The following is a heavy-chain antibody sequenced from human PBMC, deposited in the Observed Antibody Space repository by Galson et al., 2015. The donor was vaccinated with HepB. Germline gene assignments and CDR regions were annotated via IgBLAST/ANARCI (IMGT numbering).Heavy chain of an antibody. D-gene: IGHD2-15*01. CDR1: GYTFTSYG. CDR2: ISAYNGNT. CDR3: ASRMDIVVVVAKDLDYYYGMDV. V-gene: IGHV1-18*04. J-gene: IGHJ6*02. Sequence: SVKVSCKASGYTFTSYGISWVRQAPGQGLEWMGWISAYNGNTNYAQKLQGRVTMTTDTSTSTAYMELSSLRSEDTAVYYCASRMDIVVVVAKDLDYYYGMDVWGQGTTVTVSS.